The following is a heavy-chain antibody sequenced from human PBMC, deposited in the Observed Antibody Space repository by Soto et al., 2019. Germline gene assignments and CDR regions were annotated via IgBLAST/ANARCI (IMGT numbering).Heavy chain of an antibody. V-gene: IGHV3-7*01. Sequence: EVQLVESGGGLVQPGGSLRLSCVASGFTFSDSWMTWVRQVPGKGLEWVANINRDGTMTNYVDSMGGRFAISRDNPRSSVYLHMTNLRTEDTAIYHCVKESRSGGSRWGQGTLVTVSS. CDR2: INRDGTMT. CDR1: GFTFSDSW. J-gene: IGHJ4*02. D-gene: IGHD2-15*01. CDR3: VKESRSGGSR.